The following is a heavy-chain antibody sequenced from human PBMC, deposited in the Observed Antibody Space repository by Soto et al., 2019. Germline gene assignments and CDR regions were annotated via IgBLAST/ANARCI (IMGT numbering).Heavy chain of an antibody. V-gene: IGHV4-31*03. Sequence: QVQLQESGPGLVKPSQTLSLTCTVSGGSISSGGYYWSWIRQYPGKGLEWMGYIYYSGSTYYNPCLKSRVTISVETSNNQFSLKLSFVTAADTAVYYCAREEVAYYDSGSYNWFDPWGQGILVTVSS. CDR2: IYYSGST. CDR1: GGSISSGGYY. CDR3: AREEVAYYDSGSYNWFDP. J-gene: IGHJ5*02. D-gene: IGHD3-10*01.